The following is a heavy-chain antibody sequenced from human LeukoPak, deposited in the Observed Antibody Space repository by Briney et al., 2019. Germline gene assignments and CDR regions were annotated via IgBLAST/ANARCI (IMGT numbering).Heavy chain of an antibody. D-gene: IGHD2-21*02. Sequence: GGSLRLSCAASGFTVSSNYMSWVRQAPGKGLEWVAVISYDGSNKYYADSVKGRFTISRDNSKNTLYLQMNSLRAEGTAVYYCSSVAAIFDYWGQGTLVTVSS. CDR1: GFTVSSNY. J-gene: IGHJ4*02. V-gene: IGHV3-30*05. CDR3: SSVAAIFDY. CDR2: ISYDGSNK.